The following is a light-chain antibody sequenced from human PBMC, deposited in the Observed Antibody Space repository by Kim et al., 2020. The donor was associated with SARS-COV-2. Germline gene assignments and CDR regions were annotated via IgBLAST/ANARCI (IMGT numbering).Light chain of an antibody. V-gene: IGKV1-5*03. Sequence: ASVGDRVTITCRASQSINNWLAWYHQKPGKAPKLLIYKASTLESGVPSRFSGSGSGTEFTLTISSLQPDDFATYYCQQYNSYSYTFGQGTKVDI. CDR2: KAS. J-gene: IGKJ1*01. CDR3: QQYNSYSYT. CDR1: QSINNW.